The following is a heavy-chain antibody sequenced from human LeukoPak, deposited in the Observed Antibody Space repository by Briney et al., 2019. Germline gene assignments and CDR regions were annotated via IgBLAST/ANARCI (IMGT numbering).Heavy chain of an antibody. CDR2: ISGIGGST. CDR3: ASAIPGAATPVDY. J-gene: IGHJ4*02. CDR1: GFTVSNHA. D-gene: IGHD2-21*01. V-gene: IGHV3-23*01. Sequence: GGSLRLSCRASGFTVSNHAMVWVRQAPGKGLEWVSVISGIGGSTYYADSVKGRFTISRDNSKNTLYLQMNSLRAEDTDVYYCASAIPGAATPVDYGGRGTLVTVSS.